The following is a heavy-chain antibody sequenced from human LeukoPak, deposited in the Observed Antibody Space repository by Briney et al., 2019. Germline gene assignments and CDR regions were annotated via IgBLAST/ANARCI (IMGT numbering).Heavy chain of an antibody. V-gene: IGHV3-53*01. D-gene: IGHD6-19*01. CDR2: IYSGGST. CDR3: AGAGYSSGWYLPDY. CDR1: GFTVSSNY. Sequence: PGGSLRLSCAASGFTVSSNYMSWVRQAPGKGLEWVSVIYSGGSTYYADSVKGRFTISRDNSKNTLYLQMNSLRAEDTAVYYCAGAGYSSGWYLPDYWGQGALVTVSS. J-gene: IGHJ4*02.